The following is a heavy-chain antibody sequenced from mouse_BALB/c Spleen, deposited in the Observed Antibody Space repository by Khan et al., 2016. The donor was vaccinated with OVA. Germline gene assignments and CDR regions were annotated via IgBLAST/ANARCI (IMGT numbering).Heavy chain of an antibody. Sequence: QVQLQQSGAELAKPGASVKMSCKASGYTFSNYWIHWVKQRPGQGLEWIGYINPSSGHTYYNQTFNDKATLTTDKSSSTAYLQLSSLPSEDSAIYYCARDRIDYWGQGTTLTVSS. J-gene: IGHJ2*01. V-gene: IGHV1-7*01. CDR2: INPSSGHT. CDR1: GYTFSNYW. CDR3: ARDRIDY.